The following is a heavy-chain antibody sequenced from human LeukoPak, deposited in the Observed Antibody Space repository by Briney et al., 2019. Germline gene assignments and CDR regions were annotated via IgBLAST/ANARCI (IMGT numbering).Heavy chain of an antibody. Sequence: SETLSHTCAVSGASISSYIWSWIRQTPGKGLEWVGNIYYSGSTNHSPSLKSRLTMSVHTSNHQVSLKLTSVTAADTAVYYCASFGGSYLDYWGQGTLVSVSS. J-gene: IGHJ4*02. CDR3: ASFGGSYLDY. CDR1: GASISSYI. D-gene: IGHD3-10*01. CDR2: IYYSGST. V-gene: IGHV4-59*01.